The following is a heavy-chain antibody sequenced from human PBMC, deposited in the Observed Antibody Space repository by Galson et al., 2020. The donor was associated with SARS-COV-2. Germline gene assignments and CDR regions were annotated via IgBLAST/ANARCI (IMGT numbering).Heavy chain of an antibody. Sequence: GGSLRLSCAASGFTFSSYAMSWVRQAPGKGLEWVSAISGSGGSTYYADSVKGRFTISRDNSKNTLYLQMNSLRAEDTAVYYCAKEPTRYDILYPGPFDYWGQGTLVTVSS. CDR1: GFTFSSYA. J-gene: IGHJ4*02. V-gene: IGHV3-23*01. D-gene: IGHD3-9*01. CDR2: ISGSGGST. CDR3: AKEPTRYDILYPGPFDY.